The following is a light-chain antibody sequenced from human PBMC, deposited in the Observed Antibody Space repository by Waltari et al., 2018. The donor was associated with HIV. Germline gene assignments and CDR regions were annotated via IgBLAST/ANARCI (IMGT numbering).Light chain of an antibody. J-gene: IGLJ3*02. CDR1: TSDIGGYHY. V-gene: IGLV2-8*01. CDR2: EVT. CDR3: SSYAGTNKV. Sequence: QSALTQPPSASGSPGQSVTVSCTATTSDIGGYHYVSWYQQHPGKAPKRIIYEVTKRPSGVPDRFSGSKSGNTASLTVSGLQAEDEADYYCSSYAGTNKVFGGGTKLTVL.